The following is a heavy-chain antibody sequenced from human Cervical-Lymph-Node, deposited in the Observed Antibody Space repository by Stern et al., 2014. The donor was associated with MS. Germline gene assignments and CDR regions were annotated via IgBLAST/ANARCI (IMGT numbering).Heavy chain of an antibody. V-gene: IGHV4-59*01. CDR1: GGSITNYY. Sequence: QVQLQESGPGLVKPSETLSLTCSVSGGSITNYYWSWIRQPPGKGLEWIAYISFSGSTNYNPYLKSRVTISVEASQNQFSLHLSPVTAADTAVYYCARVRIVETPYDTFAIWGQGTMVTVSS. J-gene: IGHJ3*02. CDR2: ISFSGST. D-gene: IGHD5-18*01. CDR3: ARVRIVETPYDTFAI.